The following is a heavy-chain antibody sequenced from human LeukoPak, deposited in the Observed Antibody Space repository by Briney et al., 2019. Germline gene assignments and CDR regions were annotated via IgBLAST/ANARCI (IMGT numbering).Heavy chain of an antibody. V-gene: IGHV4-38-2*02. CDR2: FTHLETT. CDR1: GYSISSGYY. D-gene: IGHD3-10*01. J-gene: IGHJ6*03. Sequence: SETLSLTCTVSGYSISSGYYWPWIRQPPGKGLEWLGEFTHLETTNYNPSLKSRVTMSVDTSKNQFSLNLSSVTAADTAVYYCARDRGSGSSSRYFYYMDVWGKGTTVTVSS. CDR3: ARDRGSGSSSRYFYYMDV.